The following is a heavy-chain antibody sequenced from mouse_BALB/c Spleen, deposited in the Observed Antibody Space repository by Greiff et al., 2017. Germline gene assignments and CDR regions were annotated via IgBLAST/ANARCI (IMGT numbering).Heavy chain of an antibody. CDR2: ISSGGSYT. CDR1: GFTFSDYY. V-gene: IGHV5-4*02. CDR3: ARHEELGRGAAWFAY. D-gene: IGHD4-1*01. Sequence: EVKLLESGGGLVKPGGSLKLSCAASGFTFSDYYMYWVRQTPEKRLEWVATISSGGSYTYYPDSVKGRFTISRDNAKNTLYLQMSSLKSEDTAMYYCARHEELGRGAAWFAYWGQGTLVTVSA. J-gene: IGHJ3*01.